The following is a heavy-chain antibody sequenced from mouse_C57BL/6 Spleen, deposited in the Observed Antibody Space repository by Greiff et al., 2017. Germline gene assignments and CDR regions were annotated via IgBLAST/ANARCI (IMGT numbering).Heavy chain of an antibody. J-gene: IGHJ4*01. CDR1: GYSFTDYN. CDR2: INPNYGTT. D-gene: IGHD2-3*01. Sequence: VQLQQSGPELVKPGASVKISCKASGYSFTDYNMNWVKQSNGKSLEWIGVINPNYGTTSYNQKFKCKATLTVDKSSSTAYMQLNSLTSEDSAVYYCASPYDGYPYYAMDYWGQGTSVTVSS. V-gene: IGHV1-39*01. CDR3: ASPYDGYPYYAMDY.